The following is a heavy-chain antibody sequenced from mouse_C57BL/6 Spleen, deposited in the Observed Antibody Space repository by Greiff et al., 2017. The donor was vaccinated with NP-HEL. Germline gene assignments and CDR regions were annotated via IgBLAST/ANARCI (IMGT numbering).Heavy chain of an antibody. Sequence: EVQLQQSGPELVKPGASVKISCKASGYTFTDYYMNWVKQSHGKSLEWIGDINPNNGGTSYNQKFKGKATLTVDKSSSTAYMELRSLTSEDSAVYYCARSFITTVGDYFDYWGQGTTLTVSS. CDR1: GYTFTDYY. CDR2: INPNNGGT. J-gene: IGHJ2*01. V-gene: IGHV1-26*01. D-gene: IGHD1-1*01. CDR3: ARSFITTVGDYFDY.